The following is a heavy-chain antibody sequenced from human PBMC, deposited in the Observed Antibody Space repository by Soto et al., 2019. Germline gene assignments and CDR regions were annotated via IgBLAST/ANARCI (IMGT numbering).Heavy chain of an antibody. J-gene: IGHJ4*02. Sequence: SETLSLTCSVSGASVSSGSFYWSWIRQPPGKGLEWIGFIYNNETFNYSPSLRSRVTLSVDTSKNQFSLKLSSVTAADTAVYYCARVPLRYSSSHNFDSWGQGALVTVSS. D-gene: IGHD6-19*01. CDR2: IYNNETF. V-gene: IGHV4-61*01. CDR3: ARVPLRYSSSHNFDS. CDR1: GASVSSGSFY.